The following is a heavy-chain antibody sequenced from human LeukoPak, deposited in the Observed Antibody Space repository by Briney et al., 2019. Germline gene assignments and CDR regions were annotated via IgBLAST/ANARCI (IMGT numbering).Heavy chain of an antibody. CDR3: AKDYGYSRYYYYGMDV. CDR1: GFTFSSYA. J-gene: IGHJ6*02. V-gene: IGHV3-23*01. Sequence: GGSLRLSCAASGFTFSSYAMSWVRQAPGKGLEWVSAISGSGGSTDYADSVKGRFTISRDNSKNTLYLRMNSLRAEDTAVYYCAKDYGYSRYYYYGMDVWGQGTTVTVSS. CDR2: ISGSGGST. D-gene: IGHD2-15*01.